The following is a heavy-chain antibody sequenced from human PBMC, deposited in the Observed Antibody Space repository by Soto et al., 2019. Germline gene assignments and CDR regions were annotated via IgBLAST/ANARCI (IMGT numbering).Heavy chain of an antibody. CDR2: IYSGGST. J-gene: IGHJ6*02. CDR1: GFTVSSNY. CDR3: AKAPRYYYYGMDV. V-gene: IGHV3-53*01. Sequence: GGSLRLSCAASGFTVSSNYMTWVRQAPGKGLEWVLVIYSGGSTHYADSVKGRCTISRDNSKNTLYLQMNSLRAEDTAVYYCAKAPRYYYYGMDVWGQGTTVTVSS.